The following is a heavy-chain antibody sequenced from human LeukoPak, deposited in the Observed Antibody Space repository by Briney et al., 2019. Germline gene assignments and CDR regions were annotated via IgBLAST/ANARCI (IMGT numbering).Heavy chain of an antibody. CDR3: TTGGGYDSFFDY. J-gene: IGHJ4*02. D-gene: IGHD5-12*01. CDR2: IKSKTDGGTT. V-gene: IGHV3-15*01. Sequence: GGSLRLSCAASGVTFSNAWMSWVRQAPGKGLEWVGRIKSKTDGGTTDYAAPVKGRFTISRDDSKNTLYLQMNSLKTEDTAVYYCTTGGGYDSFFDYWGQGTLVTVSS. CDR1: GVTFSNAW.